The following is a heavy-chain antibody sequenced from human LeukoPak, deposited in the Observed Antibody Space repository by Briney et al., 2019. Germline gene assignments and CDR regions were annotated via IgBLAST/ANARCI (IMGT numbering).Heavy chain of an antibody. Sequence: GSLRLSCAASGFTFSTYSMTWVRQAPGKGLEWVANINHDGSEKYYVDSVKGRFTISRDNANNSLYLEMNSLRAEDTAVYYCARITGIAAAGDYWGQGTLVTVSS. V-gene: IGHV3-7*04. J-gene: IGHJ4*02. CDR3: ARITGIAAAGDY. D-gene: IGHD6-13*01. CDR2: INHDGSEK. CDR1: GFTFSTYS.